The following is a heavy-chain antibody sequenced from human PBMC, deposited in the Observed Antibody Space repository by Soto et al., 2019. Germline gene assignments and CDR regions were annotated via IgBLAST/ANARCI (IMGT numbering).Heavy chain of an antibody. CDR1: GGSFSGYY. CDR3: ARDKLTGLLDY. J-gene: IGHJ4*02. D-gene: IGHD2-8*02. Sequence: PSETLSLTCAVYGGSFSGYYWTWIRQPPGTGLEWIGEINHSGSTNYNPSFKSRVTISVDTSKNQFSLKLTSVTAADTAVYYCARDKLTGLLDYWGQGTLVTVSS. CDR2: INHSGST. V-gene: IGHV4-34*01.